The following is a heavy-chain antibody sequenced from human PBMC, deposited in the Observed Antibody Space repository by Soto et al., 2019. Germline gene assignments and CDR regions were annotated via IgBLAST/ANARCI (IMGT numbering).Heavy chain of an antibody. CDR3: ATASFKTTVTTYFDY. J-gene: IGHJ4*02. CDR2: FDPEDGET. D-gene: IGHD4-17*01. V-gene: IGHV1-24*01. CDR1: GYTLTELS. Sequence: ASVNVSCKVSGYTLTELSMHWVRQAPGKGLEWMGGFDPEDGETIYAQKFQGRVTMTEDTSTDTAYMELSSLRSEDTAVYYCATASFKTTVTTYFDYWGQGTLVTVSS.